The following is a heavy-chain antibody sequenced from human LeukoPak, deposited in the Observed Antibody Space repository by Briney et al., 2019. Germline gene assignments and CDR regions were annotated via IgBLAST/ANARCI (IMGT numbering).Heavy chain of an antibody. CDR2: IYYSGST. J-gene: IGHJ4*02. Sequence: SETLSLTCTVSGGSISSSSYYWGWIRQPPGKGLEWIGSIYYSGSTYYNPSLKSRVTISVDTSKNQFSLKLSSVTAADTAVYYCARLSPPKCYDYWGQGTLVTVSS. D-gene: IGHD3-10*02. V-gene: IGHV4-39*07. CDR3: ARLSPPKCYDY. CDR1: GGSISSSSYY.